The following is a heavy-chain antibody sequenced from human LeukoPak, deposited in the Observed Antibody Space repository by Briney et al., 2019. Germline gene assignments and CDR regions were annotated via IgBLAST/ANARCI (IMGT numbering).Heavy chain of an antibody. CDR2: ISGSGGST. CDR1: GLTFSSYA. D-gene: IGHD6-13*01. Sequence: GGSLRLSCAASGLTFSSYAMSWVRQAPGKGLEWVSAISGSGGSTYYADSVKGRFTISRDNSKNTLFLQMNSLRAEDTAVYYCARSHIAAAGTPGYWGQGTLVTVSS. V-gene: IGHV3-23*01. CDR3: ARSHIAAAGTPGY. J-gene: IGHJ4*02.